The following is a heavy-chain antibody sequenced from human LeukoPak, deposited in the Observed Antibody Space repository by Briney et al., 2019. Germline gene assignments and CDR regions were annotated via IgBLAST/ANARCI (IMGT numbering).Heavy chain of an antibody. CDR2: ISAYNGNT. CDR1: GYTFTSYG. CDR3: ARSKSFWSGYYTGLDY. D-gene: IGHD3-3*01. J-gene: IGHJ4*02. Sequence: ASVKVSCKASGYTFTSYGISWVRQAPGQGLEWMGWISAYNGNTNYAQKLQGRVTMTTDTSTSTAYMELRSLRSDDTAVYYCARSKSFWSGYYTGLDYWGQGTLVTVSS. V-gene: IGHV1-18*01.